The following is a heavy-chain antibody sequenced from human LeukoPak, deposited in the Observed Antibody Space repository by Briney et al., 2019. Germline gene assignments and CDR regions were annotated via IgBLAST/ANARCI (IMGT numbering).Heavy chain of an antibody. CDR3: ARFTPQGYGWGGYNRFDP. Sequence: SETLSLTCTVSGGSISGYYWNWIRQPPGKGLEWIGYIYYSGRTNYNPSLKSRVTISVDTSKNQFSLNLTSVTAADTAVYYCARFTPQGYGWGGYNRFDPWGQGTLVTVSS. V-gene: IGHV4-59*01. CDR2: IYYSGRT. J-gene: IGHJ5*02. CDR1: GGSISGYY. D-gene: IGHD5-24*01.